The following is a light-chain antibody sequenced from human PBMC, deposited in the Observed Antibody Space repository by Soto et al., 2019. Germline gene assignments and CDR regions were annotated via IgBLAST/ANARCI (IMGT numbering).Light chain of an antibody. Sequence: EIVLAQSPGTLSLSPGERATLSCRASQSVSRNFLAWYQQKPGQAPWLLIYGASNRAGGVPGRFSGSGSGTDFTLTISRLEPEDFAVYYCQQYGSSPRTFGQGTKVDIK. CDR2: GAS. CDR1: QSVSRNF. CDR3: QQYGSSPRT. V-gene: IGKV3-20*01. J-gene: IGKJ1*01.